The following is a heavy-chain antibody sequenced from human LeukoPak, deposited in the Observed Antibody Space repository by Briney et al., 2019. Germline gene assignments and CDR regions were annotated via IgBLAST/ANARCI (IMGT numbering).Heavy chain of an antibody. J-gene: IGHJ4*02. V-gene: IGHV3-53*01. D-gene: IGHD3-22*01. CDR1: GFTFSSYA. Sequence: GGSLRLSCAASGFTFSSYAMSWVRQAPGKGLEWVSVIYSGGRTYYADSVKGRFTISRDNSKNTLYLQMNSLRAEDTAVYYCARDQQNYYDSGGYFDYWGQGTLVTVSS. CDR3: ARDQQNYYDSGGYFDY. CDR2: IYSGGRT.